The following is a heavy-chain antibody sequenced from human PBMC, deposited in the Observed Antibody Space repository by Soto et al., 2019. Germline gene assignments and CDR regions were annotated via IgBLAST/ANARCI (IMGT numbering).Heavy chain of an antibody. D-gene: IGHD2-8*01. CDR3: ASGCTNGVCYYYYGMDV. V-gene: IGHV1-69*06. Sequence: WASVKVSCKASGGTFSSYAISWVRQAPGQGLEWMGGIIPIFGTANYAQKFQGRVTITADKSTSTAYMELSSLRSEDTAVYYCASGCTNGVCYYYYGMDVWGQGTTVTVSS. CDR2: IIPIFGTA. J-gene: IGHJ6*02. CDR1: GGTFSSYA.